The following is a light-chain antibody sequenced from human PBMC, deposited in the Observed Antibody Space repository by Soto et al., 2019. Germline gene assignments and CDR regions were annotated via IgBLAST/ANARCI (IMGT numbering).Light chain of an antibody. V-gene: IGLV2-23*01. CDR3: CSYAGSSTHAV. CDR1: SSDVGSYNL. Sequence: QSALTQPASVSGSPGQSITISCTGTSSDVGSYNLVSWYQQHPGKAPKLMIYEGSKRPSGVSNRFSGSKSGNTASLTISGLQAEDEADYYCCSYAGSSTHAVFGGGTQLT. CDR2: EGS. J-gene: IGLJ7*01.